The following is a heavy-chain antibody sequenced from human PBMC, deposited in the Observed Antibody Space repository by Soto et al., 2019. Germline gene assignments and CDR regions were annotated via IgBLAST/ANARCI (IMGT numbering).Heavy chain of an antibody. CDR3: ARECEDLTSNFDY. J-gene: IGHJ4*02. CDR1: GFTFSDYY. V-gene: IGHV3-11*04. CDR2: ISSSSNNI. Sequence: GGSLRLSCAASGFTFSDYYMSWIRQAPGKGLEWVSYISSSSNNIYYADSVKGRFTISRDNAKNSLYLEMNSLRAEDTAVYYCARECEDLTSNFDYWGQGTLVTVSS.